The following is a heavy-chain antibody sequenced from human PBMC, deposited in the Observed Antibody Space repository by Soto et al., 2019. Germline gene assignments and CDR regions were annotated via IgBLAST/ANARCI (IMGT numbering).Heavy chain of an antibody. D-gene: IGHD6-19*01. V-gene: IGHV3-15*07. J-gene: IGHJ4*02. CDR2: IKSETDGGTI. Sequence: EVQLLESGGGLVKPGGSLRLSCAGSGFTFSNVWMNWVSQAPGKGLEWVGRIKSETDGGTIDYAAPVKGRFTISRDDSNNTLYLQMNSLKTADTATYYCTPLALKYNIEWYPLSDWGQGTRVTVSS. CDR1: GFTFSNVW. CDR3: TPLALKYNIEWYPLSD.